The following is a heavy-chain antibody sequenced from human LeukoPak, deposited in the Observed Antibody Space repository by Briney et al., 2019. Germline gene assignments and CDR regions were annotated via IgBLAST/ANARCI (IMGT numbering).Heavy chain of an antibody. CDR3: AKDSKGISRPSVFDY. CDR2: ISGSGGST. V-gene: IGHV3-23*01. CDR1: GFTFSSYA. J-gene: IGHJ4*02. D-gene: IGHD2-15*01. Sequence: GGSLRLSCAASGFTFSSYAMSWVRQAPGKGLEWVSAISGSGGSTYYADSVKGRFTISRDNSKNTLYLQMNSLRAEDTAVYYCAKDSKGISRPSVFDYWGQGTLVTVSS.